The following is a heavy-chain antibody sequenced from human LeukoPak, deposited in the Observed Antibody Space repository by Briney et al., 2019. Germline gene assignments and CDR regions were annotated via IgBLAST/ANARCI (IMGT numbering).Heavy chain of an antibody. CDR1: GYTLTELS. D-gene: IGHD3-10*01. J-gene: IGHJ3*02. Sequence: GASVEVSCKVSGYTLTELSMHWVRQAPGKGLEWMGGFDPEDGETIYAQKFQGRVTMTEDTSTDTAYMELSSLRSEDTAVYYCATGTAMVRGVLDAFDIWGQGTMVTVSS. CDR3: ATGTAMVRGVLDAFDI. V-gene: IGHV1-24*01. CDR2: FDPEDGET.